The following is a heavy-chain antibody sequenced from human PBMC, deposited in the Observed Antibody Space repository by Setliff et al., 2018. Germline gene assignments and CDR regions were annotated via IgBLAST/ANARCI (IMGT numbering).Heavy chain of an antibody. Sequence: GASVKVSCKASGFTLTSYPIHWVRQAPGQRLEWMGWTNPDNGNRKYSQRFQGRVTITRDTSASTVFLELSTLRSEDTAVYYCTRDFLGATASFDIWGQGTMVTV. CDR2: TNPDNGNR. CDR3: TRDFLGATASFDI. CDR1: GFTLTSYP. D-gene: IGHD3-3*01. V-gene: IGHV1-3*01. J-gene: IGHJ3*02.